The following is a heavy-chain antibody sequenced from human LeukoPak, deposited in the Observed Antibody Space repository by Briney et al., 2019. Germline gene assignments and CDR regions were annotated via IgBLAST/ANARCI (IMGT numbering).Heavy chain of an antibody. CDR3: ARDRGDGVDWFDP. V-gene: IGHV1-2*02. CDR2: INPNSGGT. Sequence: SVKVSCKASGYTFTGYYMHWVRQAPGQGLEWMGWINPNSGGTNYAQKFQGRVTMTRDTSISTAYMELSRLRSDDTAVYYCARDRGDGVDWFDPWGQGTLVTVSS. CDR1: GYTFTGYY. D-gene: IGHD3-10*01. J-gene: IGHJ5*02.